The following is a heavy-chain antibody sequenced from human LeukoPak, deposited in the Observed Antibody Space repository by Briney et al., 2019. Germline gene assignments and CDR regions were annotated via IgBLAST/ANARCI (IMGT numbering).Heavy chain of an antibody. J-gene: IGHJ4*02. CDR3: ATGMLRGTIMIHLDH. Sequence: GRSLRLSCAASGFTFSSYGMHWVRQAPGKGLEWVAVIWYDGSNKYYADSVKGRFTISRDNSRNTLYLQMNSLRTEDTAVYYCATGMLRGTIMIHLDHWGQGTLVTVSS. CDR1: GFTFSSYG. CDR2: IWYDGSNK. D-gene: IGHD3-10*01. V-gene: IGHV3-33*01.